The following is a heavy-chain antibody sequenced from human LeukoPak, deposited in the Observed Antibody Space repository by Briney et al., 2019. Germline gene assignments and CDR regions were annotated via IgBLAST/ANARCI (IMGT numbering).Heavy chain of an antibody. CDR1: GFTFSNYW. CDR3: AKAEGYCSGTWCFRWFDW. Sequence: GGSLRLSCTASGFTFSNYWMNWVRQAPGKGLEWVANIKQDGSEKNYVDSVKGRLTISRDNAKNSLYLQMNSLRAEDTAVYYCAKAEGYCSGTWCFRWFDWWGQGTLVTVSS. D-gene: IGHD2-15*01. J-gene: IGHJ4*02. CDR2: IKQDGSEK. V-gene: IGHV3-7*03.